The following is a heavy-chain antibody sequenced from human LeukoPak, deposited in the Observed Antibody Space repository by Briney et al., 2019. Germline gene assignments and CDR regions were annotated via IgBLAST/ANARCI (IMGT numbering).Heavy chain of an antibody. CDR2: IYYSGST. CDR3: AREGGSSSEGDWFDP. J-gene: IGHJ5*02. CDR1: GGSISSSSYY. Sequence: SETLSLTCTVSGGSISSSSYYWGWIRQPLGKGLEWIGSIYYSGSTYYNPSLKSRVTISVDTSKNQFSLKLSSVTAADTAVYYCAREGGSSSEGDWFDPWGQGTLVTVSS. V-gene: IGHV4-39*07. D-gene: IGHD6-6*01.